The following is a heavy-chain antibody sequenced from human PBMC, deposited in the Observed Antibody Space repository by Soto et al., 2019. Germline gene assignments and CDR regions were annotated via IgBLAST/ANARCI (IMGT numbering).Heavy chain of an antibody. V-gene: IGHV1-3*01. CDR3: ARDREPYGDYPWDWFDP. CDR1: GYTFTSYA. CDR2: INAGNGNT. D-gene: IGHD4-17*01. J-gene: IGHJ5*02. Sequence: ASLKVSCKSSGYTFTSYAMHWVRQAPGQRLEWMGWINAGNGNTRYSQKFQGRVTITRDTSAGTAYMELSSLRSEDTAVYYCARDREPYGDYPWDWFDPWGQGTLVTVSS.